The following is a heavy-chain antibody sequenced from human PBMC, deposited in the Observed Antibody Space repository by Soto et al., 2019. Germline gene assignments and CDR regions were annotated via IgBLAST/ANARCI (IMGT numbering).Heavy chain of an antibody. V-gene: IGHV4-59*01. CDR3: AREGLGEINWFDP. Sequence: SETLSLTCTVSGGSISSYYWSWIRQPPGKGLEWIGYIYYSGSTNYNPSLKSRVTISVDTSKNQFSLKLSSVTAADTAVYYCAREGLGEINWFDPWGQGTLVTVSS. J-gene: IGHJ5*02. D-gene: IGHD3-10*01. CDR2: IYYSGST. CDR1: GGSISSYY.